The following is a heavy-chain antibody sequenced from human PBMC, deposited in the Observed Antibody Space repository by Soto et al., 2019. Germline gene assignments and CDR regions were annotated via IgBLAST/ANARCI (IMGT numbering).Heavy chain of an antibody. D-gene: IGHD3-10*01. CDR3: VGHFTDRGGGHFPH. V-gene: IGHV4-39*02. Sequence: SETLSLTCAVSGGSINTNTYYWGWIRQPPGKGLEWIGSMSRSGTTHYNPSLKSRLTISLDMSKNHFSLDLRSVTAADTAVYYCVGHFTDRGGGHFPHWGQGTPVTVSS. J-gene: IGHJ1*01. CDR1: GGSINTNTYY. CDR2: MSRSGTT.